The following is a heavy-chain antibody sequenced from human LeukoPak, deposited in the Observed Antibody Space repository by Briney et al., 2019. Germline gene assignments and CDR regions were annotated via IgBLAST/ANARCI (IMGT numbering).Heavy chain of an antibody. D-gene: IGHD1-1*01. Sequence: RGSLRLSCAASGFTVSFNYMSWVRQAPGKGLEWVSAISSTAVDTFYADSVKGRFTISRDNSDNTVSLQVNSLRAEDTAVYYCARLSGTYGTTSRVLDSWGQGTLVIVSS. J-gene: IGHJ4*02. CDR2: ISSTAVDT. CDR1: GFTVSFNY. CDR3: ARLSGTYGTTSRVLDS. V-gene: IGHV3-53*01.